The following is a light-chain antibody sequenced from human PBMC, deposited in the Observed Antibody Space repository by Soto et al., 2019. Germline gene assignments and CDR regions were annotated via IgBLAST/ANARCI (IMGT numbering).Light chain of an antibody. J-gene: IGLJ1*01. V-gene: IGLV2-11*01. CDR2: DVN. CDR1: SSDVGGYNY. Sequence: QSALTQPRSVSGSPGQSVTISCTGTSSDVGGYNYVSWYQQHPGKAPKLMIYDVNKRPSGVPDRFSGSKSGNTPSLTISGLQAEEEVEDDYYCCSYAGTYSYVFGTGTKVTVL. CDR3: CSYAGTYSYV.